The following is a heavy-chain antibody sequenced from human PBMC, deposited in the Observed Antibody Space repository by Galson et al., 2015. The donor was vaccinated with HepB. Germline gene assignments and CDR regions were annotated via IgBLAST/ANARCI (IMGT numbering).Heavy chain of an antibody. J-gene: IGHJ6*02. V-gene: IGHV3-7*03. CDR3: AVPPIVEDLYYYYGMDI. CDR2: IKQDGNEK. Sequence: SLRLSCAASGFTFSKYWMSWVRQAPGKGLEWVANIKQDGNEKYYVDSVKGRFTISRDNAKSSLYLQMSSLRVEDTAVYYCAVPPIVEDLYYYYGMDIWGQGTTVTVSS. D-gene: IGHD3-22*01. CDR1: GFTFSKYW.